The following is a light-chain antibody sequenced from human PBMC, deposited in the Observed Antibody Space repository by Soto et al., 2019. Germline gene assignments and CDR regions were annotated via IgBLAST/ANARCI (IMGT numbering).Light chain of an antibody. CDR1: QGISSY. J-gene: IGKJ3*01. V-gene: IGKV1-8*01. CDR2: AAS. CDR3: QQYYNYPFT. Sequence: AIRMTQSPSSFSASTGDRVTITCRASQGISSYLAWYQQKPGKAPKLLIYAASTLQSGVPSRFSGSGSGTAFTLTISCLQSEDFATYYCQQYYNYPFTFGPGTKVDIK.